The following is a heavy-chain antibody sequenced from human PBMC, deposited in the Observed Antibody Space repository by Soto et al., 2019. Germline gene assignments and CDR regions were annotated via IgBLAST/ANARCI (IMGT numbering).Heavy chain of an antibody. V-gene: IGHV3-23*01. Sequence: PGGSLRLSCAASGFTFSSYAMSWVRQAPGKGLEWVSAISGSGGSTYYADSVKGRFTISRDNSKNTLYLQMNSLRAEDTAVYYCAKAVHSSSWYGGYYYYGMDVWGQGTTVTVSS. CDR3: AKAVHSSSWYGGYYYYGMDV. CDR2: ISGSGGST. J-gene: IGHJ6*02. D-gene: IGHD6-13*01. CDR1: GFTFSSYA.